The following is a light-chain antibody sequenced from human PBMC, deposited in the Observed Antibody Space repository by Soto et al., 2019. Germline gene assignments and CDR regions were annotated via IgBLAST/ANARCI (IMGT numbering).Light chain of an antibody. CDR2: EVS. CDR1: SSDVGGYKY. Sequence: QSALTQPASVSGSPGQSITISCTGTSSDVGGYKYVSWYQQHPGKAPKLMIYEVSNRPSGVSNRFSGSKSGNTASLSISGLQGEDEADYYCSSFTSSSTVVFGGGTQLTVL. V-gene: IGLV2-14*01. CDR3: SSFTSSSTVV. J-gene: IGLJ3*02.